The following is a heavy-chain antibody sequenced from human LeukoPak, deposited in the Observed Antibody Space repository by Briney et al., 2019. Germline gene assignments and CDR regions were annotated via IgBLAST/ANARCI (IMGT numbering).Heavy chain of an antibody. CDR1: GFTFSGYT. CDR2: ISFDGSNK. Sequence: GTSLRLSCAVSGFTFSGYTMHWVRRAPGKGLEWVAVISFDGSNKYYGDSVKGRFTISRDNSKNTLYLRMNSLRPDDTAVYYCARDTLWEWGQGTLVTVSS. D-gene: IGHD1-26*01. V-gene: IGHV3-30-3*01. J-gene: IGHJ4*02. CDR3: ARDTLWE.